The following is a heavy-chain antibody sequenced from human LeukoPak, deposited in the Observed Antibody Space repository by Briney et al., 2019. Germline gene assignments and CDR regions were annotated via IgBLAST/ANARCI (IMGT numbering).Heavy chain of an antibody. CDR1: GGSITNDNW. J-gene: IGHJ4*02. D-gene: IGHD1-1*01. CDR2: IYHSGSP. Sequence: SGTLSLTCAVTGGSITNDNWWSWVRQPPGKGLEWIGEIYHSGSPNYNPSLKSRVTISVDKSRNHFSLNLSSVTAADTAVYYCARVNINNWHSCDYWGQGTLVTVSS. CDR3: ARVNINNWHSCDY. V-gene: IGHV4-4*02.